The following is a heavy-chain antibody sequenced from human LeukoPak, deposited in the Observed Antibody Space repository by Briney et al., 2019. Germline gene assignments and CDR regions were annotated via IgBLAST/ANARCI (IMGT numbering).Heavy chain of an antibody. Sequence: SETLSLTCAVYGGSFSGYYWSWIRQPPGKGLEWIGEINHSGSTNYNPSLKSRVTISVDTSKNQFSLKLSSVTAADTAVYYCARLCELRYFDWLLSGYYYYYYMDVWGKGTTVTISS. D-gene: IGHD3-9*01. J-gene: IGHJ6*03. V-gene: IGHV4-34*01. CDR1: GGSFSGYY. CDR3: ARLCELRYFDWLLSGYYYYYYMDV. CDR2: INHSGST.